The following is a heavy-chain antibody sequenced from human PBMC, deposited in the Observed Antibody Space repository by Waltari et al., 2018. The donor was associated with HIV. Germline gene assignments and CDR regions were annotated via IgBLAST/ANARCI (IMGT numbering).Heavy chain of an antibody. CDR1: GFTFSTYW. V-gene: IGHV3-7*01. Sequence: EVQLVESGGGLVQPGGSLRVSCAASGFTFSTYWMSRVRQAAGKGVEWVANIKQDESEKNYVDSVKGRFTISRDNAKNSLYLQMNSLRAEDTAVYYCARGPPNYYDSSGYGYWGQGTLVTVSS. CDR3: ARGPPNYYDSSGYGY. D-gene: IGHD3-22*01. J-gene: IGHJ4*02. CDR2: IKQDESEK.